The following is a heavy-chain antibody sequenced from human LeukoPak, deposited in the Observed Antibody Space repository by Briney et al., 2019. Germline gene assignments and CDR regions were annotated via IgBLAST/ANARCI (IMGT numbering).Heavy chain of an antibody. CDR3: ATQGYNNQTMDV. J-gene: IGHJ6*02. CDR1: GDSIRTTRY. Sequence: SETLSLTCTVSGDSIRTTRYWGWIRQPPGRGLEWIGAVYFSGSTYYNPSLKSRVIISVDTSKNQFSLKLTSVTAADTAVYYCATQGYNNQTMDVWGQGTTVTVSS. D-gene: IGHD5-24*01. CDR2: VYFSGST. V-gene: IGHV4-39*01.